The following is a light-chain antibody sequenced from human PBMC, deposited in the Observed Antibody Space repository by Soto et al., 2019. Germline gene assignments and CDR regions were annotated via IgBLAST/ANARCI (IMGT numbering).Light chain of an antibody. J-gene: IGLJ3*02. CDR3: SSYTNSDTWV. V-gene: IGLV2-14*01. Sequence: QSALTQPASVSGSPGQSITISCTGSSSDIGGYTYVSWYQQYPGKAPKLMIYEVSNRPSGISNRFSASKSGNTASLTISGLQAEDESDYYCSSYTNSDTWVFGGGTKVTVL. CDR2: EVS. CDR1: SSDIGGYTY.